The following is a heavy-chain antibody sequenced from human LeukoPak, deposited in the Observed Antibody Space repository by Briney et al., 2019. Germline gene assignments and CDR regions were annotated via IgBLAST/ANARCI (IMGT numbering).Heavy chain of an antibody. Sequence: GGSLRLSCAASGFTFSSYAMHWVRQAPGKGLEYVSAISSNGGSTYYANSVKGRFTISRDDSKNTLYLQMGSLRAEDMAVYYCAKNSGNFDYWGQGTLVTVSS. CDR1: GFTFSSYA. CDR3: AKNSGNFDY. J-gene: IGHJ4*02. CDR2: ISSNGGST. D-gene: IGHD6-19*01. V-gene: IGHV3-64*01.